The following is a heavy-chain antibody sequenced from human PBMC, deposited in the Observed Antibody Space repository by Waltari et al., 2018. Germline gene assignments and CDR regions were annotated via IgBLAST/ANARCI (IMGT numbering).Heavy chain of an antibody. CDR2: INHSGST. D-gene: IGHD3-22*01. J-gene: IGHJ4*02. CDR3: ARGRPRITMIVVVITRGRYFDY. Sequence: QVQLQQWGAGLLKPSETLSFTCAVYGGSFSGYYWTWIRQPPGHGLAWIGEINHSGSTNYNPSLKSRVTISVDTSKNQFCLKLSSVTAADTAVYYCARGRPRITMIVVVITRGRYFDYWGQGTLVTVSS. V-gene: IGHV4-34*01. CDR1: GGSFSGYY.